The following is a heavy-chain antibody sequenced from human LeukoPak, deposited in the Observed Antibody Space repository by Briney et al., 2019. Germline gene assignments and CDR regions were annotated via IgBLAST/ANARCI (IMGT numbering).Heavy chain of an antibody. D-gene: IGHD6-13*01. J-gene: IGHJ6*04. Sequence: ASVKVSCKASGYTFTSYGISWVRQAPGQGLEWMGWISAYNGNTNYAQKLQGRVTMTTDTSTSTAYMELRSLRSDGTAVYYCARVSLLSAAGLLDVWGKGTTVTVSS. CDR1: GYTFTSYG. CDR3: ARVSLLSAAGLLDV. V-gene: IGHV1-18*04. CDR2: ISAYNGNT.